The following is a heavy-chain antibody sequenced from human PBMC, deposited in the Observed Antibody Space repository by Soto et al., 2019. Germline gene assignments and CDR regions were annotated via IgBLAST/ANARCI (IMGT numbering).Heavy chain of an antibody. CDR3: ARLQQEVTSLYYYYNGLDG. CDR2: IYHSGTS. CDR1: GGSISSDNW. J-gene: IGHJ6*02. D-gene: IGHD6-13*01. V-gene: IGHV4-4*02. Sequence: SETLSLTCAVFGGSISSDNWWTWVRRPPGKGLEWIGEIYHSGTSNYNPSLGSRVTISMDRSKNQISLGLSPVTAADTAVYYCARLQQEVTSLYYYYNGLDGWGRGTTVTVSS.